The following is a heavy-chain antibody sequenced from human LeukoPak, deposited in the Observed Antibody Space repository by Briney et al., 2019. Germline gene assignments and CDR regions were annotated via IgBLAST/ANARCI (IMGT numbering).Heavy chain of an antibody. CDR3: TTTPESVVVPAAPAGYYYDLDV. Sequence: GRSLRLSRAPSLFTLSNAWMSGVRHAPAQGLGWGGRIDSKTEGGPTDCATPVKGRYTISSDDPNNTQYLQMNSQKTEDTAVDYCTTTPESVVVPAAPAGYYYDLDVWGKGTRVTVSS. CDR1: LFTLSNAW. V-gene: IGHV3-15*04. J-gene: IGHJ6*03. D-gene: IGHD2-2*01. CDR2: IDSKTEGGPT.